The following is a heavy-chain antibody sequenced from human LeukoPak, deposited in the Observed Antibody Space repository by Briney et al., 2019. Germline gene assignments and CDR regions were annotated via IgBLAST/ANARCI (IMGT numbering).Heavy chain of an antibody. CDR2: ISAYNGNT. Sequence: ASVKVSCKASGYTFTSYGISWVRQAPGQGLEWMGWISAYNGNTNYAQKLQGRVTMTTDTSTSTAYMELRSLRSEDTAVYYCASTEDLYGGNPFSTFDYWGQGTLVTVSS. J-gene: IGHJ4*02. D-gene: IGHD4-23*01. CDR3: ASTEDLYGGNPFSTFDY. CDR1: GYTFTSYG. V-gene: IGHV1-18*01.